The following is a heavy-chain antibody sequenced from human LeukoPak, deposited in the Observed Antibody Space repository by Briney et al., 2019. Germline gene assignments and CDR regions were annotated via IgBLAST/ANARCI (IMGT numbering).Heavy chain of an antibody. CDR2: TYYRSKWYN. J-gene: IGHJ3*02. CDR3: ARVDTAMVLSAFDI. Sequence: SQTLSLTCAISGDSVSSNSAAWNWIRRSPSRGLEWLGRTYYRSKWYNDYAVSVKSRITINPDTSKNQFSLQLNSVTPEDTAVYYCARVDTAMVLSAFDIWGQGTMVTVSS. V-gene: IGHV6-1*01. CDR1: GDSVSSNSAA. D-gene: IGHD5-18*01.